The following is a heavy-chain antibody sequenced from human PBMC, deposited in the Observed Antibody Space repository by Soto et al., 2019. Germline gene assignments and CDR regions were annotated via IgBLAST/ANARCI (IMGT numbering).Heavy chain of an antibody. J-gene: IGHJ5*02. CDR1: GFTFSQYA. V-gene: IGHV3-30-3*01. CDR3: AREASVAALNWFDH. CDR2: ILYDGTIE. D-gene: IGHD6-6*01. Sequence: PXGALKLSCAASGFTFSQYALNWVRQAPGKGLEWVAVILYDGTIEHYADSVKGRFTVSRDNSKNTVYLQMDSLTPEDTGVYYCAREASVAALNWFDHWGQGTLVTVSS.